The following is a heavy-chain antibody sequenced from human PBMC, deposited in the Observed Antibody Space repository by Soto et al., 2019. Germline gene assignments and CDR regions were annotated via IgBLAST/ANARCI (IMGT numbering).Heavy chain of an antibody. CDR1: GGTFSSYT. Sequence: SVKVSCKASGGTFSSYTISWVRQAPGQGLEWMGRIIPILGIANYAQKFQGRVTITADKSTSTAYMELSSLRAEDTAVYYCARARRPSLGPYYFDYWGQGTLVTVSS. V-gene: IGHV1-69*02. D-gene: IGHD1-1*01. CDR3: ARARRPSLGPYYFDY. CDR2: IIPILGIA. J-gene: IGHJ4*02.